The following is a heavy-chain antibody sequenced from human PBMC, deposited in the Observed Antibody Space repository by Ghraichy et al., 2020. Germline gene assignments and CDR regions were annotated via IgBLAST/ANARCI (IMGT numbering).Heavy chain of an antibody. CDR3: AKTPPYYDFWSGYYLGQTFDY. CDR2: ISGSGGST. D-gene: IGHD3-3*01. V-gene: IGHV3-23*01. CDR1: GFTFSSYA. J-gene: IGHJ4*02. Sequence: GGSLRLSCAASGFTFSSYAMSWVRQAPGKGLEWVSAISGSGGSTYYADSVKGRFTISRDNSKNTLYLQMNSLRAEDTAVYYCAKTPPYYDFWSGYYLGQTFDYWGQGTLVTVSS.